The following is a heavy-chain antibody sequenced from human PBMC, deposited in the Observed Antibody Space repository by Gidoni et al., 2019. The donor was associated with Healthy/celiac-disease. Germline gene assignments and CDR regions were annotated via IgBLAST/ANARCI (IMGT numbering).Heavy chain of an antibody. Sequence: EVQLVESGGGLVQPGRSLRLSCTASGFTFGDYAMSWVRQAPGKGLEWVGFIRSKAYGGTTEYAASVKGRFTISRDDSKSIAYLQMNSLKTEDTAVYYCTRPMVRGVVGIDYWGQGTLVTVSS. V-gene: IGHV3-49*04. CDR3: TRPMVRGVVGIDY. CDR1: GFTFGDYA. J-gene: IGHJ4*02. D-gene: IGHD3-10*01. CDR2: IRSKAYGGTT.